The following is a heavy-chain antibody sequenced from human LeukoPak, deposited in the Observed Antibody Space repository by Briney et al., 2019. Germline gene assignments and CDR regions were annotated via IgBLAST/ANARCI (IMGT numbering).Heavy chain of an antibody. CDR1: GFTFSSYA. Sequence: TGGFLRLSCAASGFTFSSYAMHWVRQAPGKGLEWVSVIYSGGSTYYADSVKGRFTISRDNSKNTLYLQMNSLRAEDTAVYYCASPVVVTASDAFDIWGQGTMVTVSS. D-gene: IGHD2-21*02. J-gene: IGHJ3*02. CDR3: ASPVVVTASDAFDI. CDR2: IYSGGST. V-gene: IGHV3-53*01.